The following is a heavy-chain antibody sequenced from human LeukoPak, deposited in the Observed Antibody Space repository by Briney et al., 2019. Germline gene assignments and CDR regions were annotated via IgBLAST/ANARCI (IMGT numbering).Heavy chain of an antibody. D-gene: IGHD2-8*01. CDR2: IHINSSVT. J-gene: IGHJ4*02. Sequence: GGSLRLSCAASGFTFSRYSMNWVRQAPGKGLEWVSYIHINSSVTKYADSVKCRFTISRDNSKNSLHLQMNSLRVEDTAVYYCAKMVYGTGLDSWGQGTLVTVSS. CDR1: GFTFSRYS. CDR3: AKMVYGTGLDS. V-gene: IGHV3-48*01.